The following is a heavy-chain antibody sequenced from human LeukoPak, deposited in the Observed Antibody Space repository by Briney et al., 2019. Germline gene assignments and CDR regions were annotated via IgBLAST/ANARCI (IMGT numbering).Heavy chain of an antibody. CDR1: GYNFVAYW. Sequence: GESLKISCKGSGYNFVAYWIVWVRQTPGRGLEWMGSFYPGDFDIRYSPSFQGQVTISVDRSITTAYLQWTSLKASDTAIYYCARLEESGYDTYYYGMDVWGQGTTVTVSS. V-gene: IGHV5-51*01. J-gene: IGHJ6*02. CDR2: FYPGDFDI. CDR3: ARLEESGYDTYYYGMDV. D-gene: IGHD5-12*01.